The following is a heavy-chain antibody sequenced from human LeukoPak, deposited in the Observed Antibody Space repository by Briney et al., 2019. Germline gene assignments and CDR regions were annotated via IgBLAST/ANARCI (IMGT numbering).Heavy chain of an antibody. J-gene: IGHJ4*02. CDR3: ASHRVGATAFYYFDY. Sequence: PSETLSLTCTVSGGSLSSSSYYWGWIRQPPGKVLEWIGSIYYSGSTYYNPSLKSRVTISVDTSKNQFSLKLSSVAAADTAVYYGASHRVGATAFYYFDYWGQGTLVTVSS. D-gene: IGHD1-26*01. V-gene: IGHV4-39*01. CDR1: GGSLSSSSYY. CDR2: IYYSGST.